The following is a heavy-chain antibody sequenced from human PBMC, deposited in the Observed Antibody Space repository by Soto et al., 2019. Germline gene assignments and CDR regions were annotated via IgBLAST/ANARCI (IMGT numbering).Heavy chain of an antibody. CDR1: GYTFTSYA. CDR2: INAGNGNT. Sequence: GASVKVSCKASGYTFTSYATHWVRQAPGQRLEWMGWINAGNGNTKYSQKFQGRVTITRDTSASTAYMELSSLRSEDTAVYYCARHLTPVYYDFWSAPAESYGLEGWGQGTTVTVAS. CDR3: ARHLTPVYYDFWSAPAESYGLEG. J-gene: IGHJ6*02. D-gene: IGHD3-3*01. V-gene: IGHV1-3*01.